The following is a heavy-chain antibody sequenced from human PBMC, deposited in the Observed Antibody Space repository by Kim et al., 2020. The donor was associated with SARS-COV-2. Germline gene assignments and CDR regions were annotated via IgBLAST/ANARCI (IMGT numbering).Heavy chain of an antibody. J-gene: IGHJ3*02. V-gene: IGHV4-39*01. Sequence: SETLSLTCTVSGGSISSSSYYWGWIRQPPGKGLEWIGSIYYSGSTYYNPSLKSRVTISVDTSKNQFSLKLSSVTAADTAVYYCARRLGRPYCSGGSCRGAFDIWGQGTMVTVSS. CDR1: GGSISSSSYY. CDR2: IYYSGST. CDR3: ARRLGRPYCSGGSCRGAFDI. D-gene: IGHD2-15*01.